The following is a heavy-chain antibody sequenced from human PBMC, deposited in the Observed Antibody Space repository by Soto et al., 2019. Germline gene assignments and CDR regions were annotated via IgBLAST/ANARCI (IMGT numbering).Heavy chain of an antibody. CDR2: IIPFLGSR. CDR3: ARVYCGGDCPVWLDP. V-gene: IGHV1-69*01. CDR1: GGTFSSYA. D-gene: IGHD2-21*02. Sequence: QVQLVQSGAEVKKPGSSVKVSCKTSGGTFSSYAFSWVRQAPGQGLEWRGGIIPFLGSRNYGQKFQDRVTISADESTSRTEMELSSLRSEDTAIYYCARVYCGGDCPVWLDPWGQGTLVTVSS. J-gene: IGHJ5*02.